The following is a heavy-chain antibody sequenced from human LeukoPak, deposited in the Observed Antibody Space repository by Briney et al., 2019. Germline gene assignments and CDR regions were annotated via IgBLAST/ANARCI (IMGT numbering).Heavy chain of an antibody. V-gene: IGHV4-39*01. CDR1: GGSISSSSYQ. D-gene: IGHD2-2*01. CDR3: ARISIVVVPGYFDY. Sequence: SETLSLTCTVSGGSISSSSYQWGWIRQPPGKGLEWIGTISYSGSTYYSPSLKSRVTVSVDTSKHQFSLTLSSVTAADTAVYYCARISIVVVPGYFDYWGQGTLVTVSS. J-gene: IGHJ4*02. CDR2: ISYSGST.